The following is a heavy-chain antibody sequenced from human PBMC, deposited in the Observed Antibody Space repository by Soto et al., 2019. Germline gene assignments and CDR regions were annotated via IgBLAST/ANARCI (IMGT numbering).Heavy chain of an antibody. CDR1: GGSISSGDYY. CDR3: DRDVLWARGYSYGMDV. V-gene: IGHV4-30-4*01. CDR2: IYYSGST. J-gene: IGHJ6*02. Sequence: QVQLQESGPGLVKPSQTLSLTCTVSGGSISSGDYYWSWIRQPPGKGLRWIGYIYYSGSTYYNTSLKIQVTIPVDRSKNQLSLKLSYVTATDTAVYYCDRDVLWARGYSYGMDVWGQGSTVTVSS. D-gene: IGHD2-21*01.